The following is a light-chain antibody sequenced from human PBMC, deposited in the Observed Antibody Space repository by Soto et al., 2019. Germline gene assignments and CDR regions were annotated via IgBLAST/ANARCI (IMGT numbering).Light chain of an antibody. V-gene: IGLV2-8*01. J-gene: IGLJ1*01. Sequence: QSVLTQPPSASGSPGQSVTISCTGTSSDVGAHNFVSWHQQHPGKAPKLMIYEVSKRPSGVPDRFSGSKSGNTASLTVSGLQAEDEADYYRSSYAGSNNYVFGTGTKVTAL. CDR2: EVS. CDR3: SSYAGSNNYV. CDR1: SSDVGAHNF.